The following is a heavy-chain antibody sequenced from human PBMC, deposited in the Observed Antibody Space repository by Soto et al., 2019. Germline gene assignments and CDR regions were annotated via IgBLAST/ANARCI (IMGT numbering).Heavy chain of an antibody. J-gene: IGHJ6*02. V-gene: IGHV3-73*01. D-gene: IGHD3-22*01. CDR3: TRQPVVIPPYYYYYGMDV. Sequence: GSLRLSCAASGFTFSGSAMHWVRQASGKGLEWVGRIRGKANSYATAYAASVKGRFTISRDDSKNTAYLQMNSLKTEDTAVYYCTRQPVVIPPYYYYYGMDVWGQGTTVTVSS. CDR2: IRGKANSYAT. CDR1: GFTFSGSA.